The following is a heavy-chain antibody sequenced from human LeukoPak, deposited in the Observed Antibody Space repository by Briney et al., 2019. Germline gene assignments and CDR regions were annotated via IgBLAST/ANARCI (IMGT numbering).Heavy chain of an antibody. CDR3: ARNTCSGGSCYLPLYQYFMDV. V-gene: IGHV4-34*01. D-gene: IGHD2-15*01. Sequence: PSETLSLTCAVYGGSFSGHFWSWIRQPPGKGLEWIGEINHSGSTNYNPSLKSRLTISVDTLKNQFSLRLSSVTAADTAVYYCARNTCSGGSCYLPLYQYFMDVWGKGTTVTVSS. CDR1: GGSFSGHF. J-gene: IGHJ6*03. CDR2: INHSGST.